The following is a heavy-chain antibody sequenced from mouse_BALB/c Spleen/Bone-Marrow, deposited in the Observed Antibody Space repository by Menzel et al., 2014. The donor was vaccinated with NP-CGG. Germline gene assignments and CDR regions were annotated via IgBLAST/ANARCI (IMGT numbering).Heavy chain of an antibody. CDR1: GFKFKDTH. CDR3: SRDYGGTAWFAY. D-gene: IGHD1-1*01. CDR2: IDPASGDT. Sequence: EVQLQQSGAELVKPGASVKLSCTASGFKFKDTHMHWVKQRPEQGLEWIGRIDPASGDTKYDPKFQGKAAITGDTSSNTAYLQLSSLTSEDTVVYYCSRDYGGTAWFAYWGQGTLVTVSA. V-gene: IGHV14-3*02. J-gene: IGHJ3*01.